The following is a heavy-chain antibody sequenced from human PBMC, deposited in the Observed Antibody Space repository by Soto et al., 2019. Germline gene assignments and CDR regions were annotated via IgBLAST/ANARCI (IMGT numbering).Heavy chain of an antibody. J-gene: IGHJ6*03. V-gene: IGHV3-23*01. D-gene: IGHD2-2*01. CDR2: ISGSGGST. CDR3: AKSGGYCSSTSCYANYYYYYMDV. CDR1: GFTFSSYA. Sequence: GGSLRLSCAASGFTFSSYAMSWVRQAPGKGLEWVSAISGSGGSTYYADSVKGRFTISRDNSKNTLYLQMNSLRAEDTAVYYCAKSGGYCSSTSCYANYYYYYMDVWGKGTTVTVSS.